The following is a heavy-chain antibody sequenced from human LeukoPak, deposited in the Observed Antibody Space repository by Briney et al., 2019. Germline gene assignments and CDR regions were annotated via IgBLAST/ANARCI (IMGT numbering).Heavy chain of an antibody. Sequence: EASVKVSCKASGYIFTSYNIYWVRQAPGQGLEWMGIINPSGGSTNYAQKFQGRVTMTRDTSTSTVYMELSSLRSEDTAVYYCVRFAVHRRITVAGQFGLDYWGQGTLVSLSS. CDR1: GYIFTSYN. CDR2: INPSGGST. CDR3: VRFAVHRRITVAGQFGLDY. D-gene: IGHD6-19*01. V-gene: IGHV1-46*01. J-gene: IGHJ4*02.